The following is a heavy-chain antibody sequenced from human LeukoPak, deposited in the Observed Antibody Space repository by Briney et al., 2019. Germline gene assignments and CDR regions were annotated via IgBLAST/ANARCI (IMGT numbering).Heavy chain of an antibody. CDR3: ARDGTVTPNFDY. CDR1: GFTFSDYY. Sequence: PGGSLRLSCAASGFTFSDYYMSWIRQAPGKGLEWVSYISSSGSTIYYADSVKGRFTISRGNAKNPLYLQMNSLRAEDTAVYYCARDGTVTPNFDYWGQGTLVTVSS. J-gene: IGHJ4*02. V-gene: IGHV3-11*04. D-gene: IGHD4-11*01. CDR2: ISSSGSTI.